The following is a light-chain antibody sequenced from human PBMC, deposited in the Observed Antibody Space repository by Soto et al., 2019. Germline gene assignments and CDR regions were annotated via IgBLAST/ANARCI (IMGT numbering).Light chain of an antibody. V-gene: IGKV3-15*01. J-gene: IGKJ1*01. CDR3: QQYNNWPQT. CDR1: QSVSSN. CDR2: AAS. Sequence: EIVMTQSPATLSVSPGERATLSCRASQSVSSNLAWYQQKPGQAPRLLIYAASTGATGIPARFSGSGSETEVTLTISSLQSEDFAVYYCQQYNNWPQTFGQGTKVEIK.